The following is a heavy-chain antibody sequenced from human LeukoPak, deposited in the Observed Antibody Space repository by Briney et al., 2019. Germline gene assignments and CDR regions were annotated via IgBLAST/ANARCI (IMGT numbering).Heavy chain of an antibody. J-gene: IGHJ4*02. CDR1: GGSFSGYY. Sequence: SETLSLTCAVSGGSFSGYYWSWIRQPPGKGLEWIGEINHSGSTNYNPSLKSRVTISVDTSKNQFSLKLSSVTAADTAVYYCARGRGYYYDSSGYYAYFDYWGQGTLVTVSS. D-gene: IGHD3-22*01. V-gene: IGHV4-34*01. CDR3: ARGRGYYYDSSGYYAYFDY. CDR2: INHSGST.